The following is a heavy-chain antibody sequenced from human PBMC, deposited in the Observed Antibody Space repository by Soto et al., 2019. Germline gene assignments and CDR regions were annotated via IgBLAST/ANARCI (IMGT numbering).Heavy chain of an antibody. CDR3: ARGNYYDSSGYGRFDS. D-gene: IGHD3-22*01. V-gene: IGHV3-48*03. Sequence: EVQLVESGGGLVQPGGSLRLSCEVSGFTFSNYEMNWVRQAPGKGLEWVAYIYSSGSVIHYADSVKGRFTISRDNARHSLYLQMNSLRDEDTAVYYCARGNYYDSSGYGRFDSWGQGTLLTVSS. CDR2: IYSSGSVI. CDR1: GFTFSNYE. J-gene: IGHJ4*02.